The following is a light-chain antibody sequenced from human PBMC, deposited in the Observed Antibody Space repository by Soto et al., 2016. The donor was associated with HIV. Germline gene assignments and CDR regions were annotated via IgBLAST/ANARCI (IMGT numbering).Light chain of an antibody. CDR2: KTS. CDR1: QSVSVW. CDR3: QQLNGYPFT. Sequence: DIQMTQFPSTLSASIGDRVTITCRASQSVSVWLAWYQQKPGKAPNLLIFKTSTLEVGVPSRFSGSGSGTDFTLTLSSVQPDDVGTYYCQQLNGYPFTFGPGTTVDS. V-gene: IGKV1-5*03. J-gene: IGKJ3*01.